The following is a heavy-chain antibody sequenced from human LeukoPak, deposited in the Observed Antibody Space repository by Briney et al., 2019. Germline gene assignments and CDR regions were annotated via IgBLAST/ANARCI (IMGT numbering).Heavy chain of an antibody. Sequence: GGSLRLSCAASGFTFSSYGMHWVRQAPGKGLEWVAFIQYDGSHKYYADSVKGRFTISRDNAKNSLYLQMNSLRAEDTAVYYCAELGITMIGGVWGKGTTVTISS. CDR1: GFTFSSYG. V-gene: IGHV3-30*02. D-gene: IGHD3-10*02. CDR2: IQYDGSHK. CDR3: AELGITMIGGV. J-gene: IGHJ6*04.